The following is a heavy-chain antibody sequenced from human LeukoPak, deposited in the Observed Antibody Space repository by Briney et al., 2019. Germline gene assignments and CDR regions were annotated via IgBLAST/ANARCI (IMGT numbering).Heavy chain of an antibody. V-gene: IGHV7-4-1*02. CDR3: ARDPIGVSGDNFDY. CDR2: INTNTGNP. D-gene: IGHD7-27*01. J-gene: IGHJ4*02. Sequence: ASVTVSCTASGYTFTRYSINWVRQAPGQGLEWMGWINTNTGNPTYAQGFTGRYVFSMDTSVSTAYLQISSLKAEDTAIYYCARDPIGVSGDNFDYWGQGTLVTVSS. CDR1: GYTFTRYS.